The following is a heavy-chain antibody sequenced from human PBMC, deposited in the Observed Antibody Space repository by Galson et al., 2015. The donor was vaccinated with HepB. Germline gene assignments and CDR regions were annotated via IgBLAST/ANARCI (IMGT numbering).Heavy chain of an antibody. CDR1: GYSFTSYW. CDR3: ARAGGSTSRASPRGWFDP. V-gene: IGHV5-10-1*01. CDR2: IDPSDSYT. Sequence: QSGAEVKKPGESLRISCKGSGYSFTSYWISWVRQMPGKGLEWMGRIDPSDSYTNYSPSFQGHVTISADKSISTAYLQWSSLKASDTAMYYCARAGGSTSRASPRGWFDPWGQGTLVTVSS. J-gene: IGHJ5*02. D-gene: IGHD2-2*01.